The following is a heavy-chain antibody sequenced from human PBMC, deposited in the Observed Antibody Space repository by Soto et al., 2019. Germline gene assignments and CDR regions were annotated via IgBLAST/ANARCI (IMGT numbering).Heavy chain of an antibody. Sequence: QVQLVESGGGVVQPGRSLRLSCAASGFTFSSYGMHWVRQAPGKGLEWVAVISYDGSNKYYADSVKGRFTISRDNSKNTLYLQMNSLRAEDTAVYYCAKVRQWLAYYYYYGMDVWGQGTTVTVYS. CDR3: AKVRQWLAYYYYYGMDV. V-gene: IGHV3-30*18. D-gene: IGHD6-19*01. CDR2: ISYDGSNK. CDR1: GFTFSSYG. J-gene: IGHJ6*02.